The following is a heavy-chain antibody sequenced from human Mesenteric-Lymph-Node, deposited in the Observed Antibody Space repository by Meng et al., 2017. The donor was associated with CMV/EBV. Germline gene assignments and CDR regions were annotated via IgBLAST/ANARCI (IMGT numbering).Heavy chain of an antibody. D-gene: IGHD3-10*01. CDR1: ARSISSSWHY. Sequence: HLTRRESGPRLVKPSETLSLNCTVSARSISSSWHYWGWIRQPQVKGLEWIGSIFYSGSAHYNPALESRVTISIDKSKNEFFLNLGSVTAADTAMYFCARDTLTYSYGPGWIDPWGQGTLVTVSS. CDR3: ARDTLTYSYGPGWIDP. J-gene: IGHJ5*02. V-gene: IGHV4-39*02. CDR2: IFYSGSA.